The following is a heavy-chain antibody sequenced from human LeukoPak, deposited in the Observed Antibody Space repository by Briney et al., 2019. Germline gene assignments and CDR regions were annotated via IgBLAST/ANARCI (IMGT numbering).Heavy chain of an antibody. D-gene: IGHD5-18*01. V-gene: IGHV3-64*01. J-gene: IGHJ4*02. CDR1: GFTFSSYA. CDR3: ARVSAMVSFDY. Sequence: GGSLRLSCAASGFTFSSYAMHWVRQAPGKGLEYVSAISSNGGSTYYANSVKGRFTISRDNSKNTLYLQMGSLRAEDVAVYYCARVSAMVSFDYWGQGTLVTVSS. CDR2: ISSNGGST.